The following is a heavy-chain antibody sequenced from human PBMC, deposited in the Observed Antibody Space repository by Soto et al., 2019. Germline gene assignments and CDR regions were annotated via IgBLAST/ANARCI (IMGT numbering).Heavy chain of an antibody. J-gene: IGHJ6*02. CDR3: ARDQGYYDFWSGDSGYYYYGMDV. V-gene: IGHV3-30-3*01. Sequence: GGSLRLSCAASGFTFSSYAMHWVRQAPGKGLEWVAVISYDGSNKYYADSVKGRFTISRDNSKNTLYLQMNSLRAEDTAVYYCARDQGYYDFWSGDSGYYYYGMDVWGQGTTVTVSS. D-gene: IGHD3-3*01. CDR1: GFTFSSYA. CDR2: ISYDGSNK.